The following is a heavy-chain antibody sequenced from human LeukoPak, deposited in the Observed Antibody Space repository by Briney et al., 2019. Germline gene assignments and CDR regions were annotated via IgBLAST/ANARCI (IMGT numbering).Heavy chain of an antibody. Sequence: GESLKISGKGSGYSFTSYWIGWVRQMPGKDLEWMGIIYPGDSDTRYSPSFQGQVTISADKSISTAYVQWSSLKASDTAMYYCARRDILTGYLYYFDYWGQGTLVTVSS. D-gene: IGHD3-9*01. CDR3: ARRDILTGYLYYFDY. V-gene: IGHV5-51*01. J-gene: IGHJ4*02. CDR2: IYPGDSDT. CDR1: GYSFTSYW.